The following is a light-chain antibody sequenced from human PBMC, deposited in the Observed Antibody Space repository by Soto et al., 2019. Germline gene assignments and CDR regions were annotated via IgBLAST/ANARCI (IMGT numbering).Light chain of an antibody. CDR3: LQHSTYPLT. V-gene: IGKV1-17*01. CDR2: AAS. CDR1: QGIRND. J-gene: IGKJ1*01. Sequence: DIQMTQFPSSLSASVGDRVTITYRASQGIRNDLGWYQQKPGKAPKRLIYAASSLQSGVPSRFSGSGSGAEFTLAISSLQPEDSATFYCLQHSTYPLTFGQGTKVEIK.